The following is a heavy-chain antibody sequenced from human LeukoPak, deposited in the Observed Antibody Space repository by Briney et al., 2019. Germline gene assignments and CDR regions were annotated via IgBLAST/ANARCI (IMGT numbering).Heavy chain of an antibody. V-gene: IGHV1-2*02. Sequence: ASVKVSCKASGYTFTGHYMHWVRQAPGQGLEWMGWINPNSGGTNYAQKFQGRVTMTRDTSISTAYMELSRLRSDDTAVYYCARGTTIFGVVIILDFDYWGQGTLVTVSS. CDR2: INPNSGGT. CDR1: GYTFTGHY. CDR3: ARGTTIFGVVIILDFDY. D-gene: IGHD3-3*01. J-gene: IGHJ4*02.